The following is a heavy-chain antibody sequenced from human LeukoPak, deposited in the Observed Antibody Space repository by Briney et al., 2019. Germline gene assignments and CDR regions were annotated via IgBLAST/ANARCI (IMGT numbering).Heavy chain of an antibody. CDR3: ARDQGLTAPPPYGLDV. CDR2: IIPVLNIT. Sequence: SVQVSFKTSGGTFITSAITWVRQAPGQGLEWMGRIIPVLNITTYAQRFQGRVTITADTSTSTVYMELSSLRSEETAVYYCARDQGLTAPPPYGLDVWGQGTTVIVSS. V-gene: IGHV1-69*04. J-gene: IGHJ6*02. CDR1: GGTFITSA. D-gene: IGHD5-18*01.